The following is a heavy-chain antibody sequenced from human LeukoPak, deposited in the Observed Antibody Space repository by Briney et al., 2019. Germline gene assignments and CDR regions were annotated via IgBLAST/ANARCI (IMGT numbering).Heavy chain of an antibody. CDR2: ISGDSKYI. V-gene: IGHV3-21*01. CDR1: GFTFSRYT. Sequence: PGGSLRLSCAGSGFTFSRYTFNWVRQAPGRGLEWVSAISGDSKYIYYTDSVKGRFTISRDNSRNTLYLQMNSLRAEDTAVYYCARVGCSSASCHGDYWGQGTLVTVSS. CDR3: ARVGCSSASCHGDY. J-gene: IGHJ4*02. D-gene: IGHD2-2*01.